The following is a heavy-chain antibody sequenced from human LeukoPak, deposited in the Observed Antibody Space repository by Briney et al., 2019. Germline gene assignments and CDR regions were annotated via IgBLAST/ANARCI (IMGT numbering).Heavy chain of an antibody. CDR3: AKSTGYAVAGKGY. Sequence: GGSLRLSCAASGFTVNIYEMNWVRQAAGKGLEWVSGLTGSGSSTYYADSVKGRFTLSRDNSKNTLYLQMNSIRAEDTAVYYCAKSTGYAVAGKGYWGQGTLVTVYS. D-gene: IGHD6-19*01. CDR2: LTGSGSST. J-gene: IGHJ4*02. V-gene: IGHV3-23*01. CDR1: GFTVNIYE.